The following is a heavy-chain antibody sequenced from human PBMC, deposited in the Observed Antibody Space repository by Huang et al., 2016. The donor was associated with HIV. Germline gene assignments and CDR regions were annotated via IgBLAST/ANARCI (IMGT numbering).Heavy chain of an antibody. Sequence: QLQLQESGPGLVRPSETLSLICTVSGGSITDSNYYWGWIHQPPGKGLEWIGSMHYSGDTDYNPSLKSRVTMSLDTSKNRVSLDIRSVAVADTAIYYCARHFGSWSGYFDSWGQGTLVPVSS. J-gene: IGHJ4*02. CDR2: MHYSGDT. CDR3: ARHFGSWSGYFDS. V-gene: IGHV4-39*01. CDR1: GGSITDSNYY. D-gene: IGHD3-10*01.